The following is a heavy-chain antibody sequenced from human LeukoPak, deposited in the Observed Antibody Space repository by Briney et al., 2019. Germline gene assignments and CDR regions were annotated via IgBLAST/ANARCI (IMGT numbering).Heavy chain of an antibody. D-gene: IGHD1-26*01. Sequence: ASVKVSCKTSGGTFLSHTFSWVRQAPGQGLEWMGKITPVINTANYAQTFQGRVSIYADRYTTTVYKDLSGLRPDDTAVYYCARVNLRGSNYNWFDPWGQGTLVTVAS. V-gene: IGHV1-69*08. J-gene: IGHJ5*02. CDR3: ARVNLRGSNYNWFDP. CDR2: ITPVINTA. CDR1: GGTFLSHT.